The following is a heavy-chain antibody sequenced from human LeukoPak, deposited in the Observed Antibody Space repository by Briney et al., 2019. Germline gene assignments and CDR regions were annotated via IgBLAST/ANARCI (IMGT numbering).Heavy chain of an antibody. D-gene: IGHD6-19*01. Sequence: GESLKISCKGSGYIFTSYWIGWVRQMPGKGLEWMGIIYPGDSDTRYSPSFQGQVTISADKSFSTAYLQWSSLKASDTAMYYCARRGIAVAGTPAEYFHHWGQGTLVIVSS. CDR3: ARRGIAVAGTPAEYFHH. CDR1: GYIFTSYW. CDR2: IYPGDSDT. J-gene: IGHJ1*01. V-gene: IGHV5-51*01.